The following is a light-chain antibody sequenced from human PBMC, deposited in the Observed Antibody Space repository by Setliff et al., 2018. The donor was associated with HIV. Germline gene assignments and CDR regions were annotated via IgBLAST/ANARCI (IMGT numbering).Light chain of an antibody. CDR1: SSDVGGYNY. CDR2: ELS. CDR3: ASYAGDGVHDIYV. J-gene: IGLJ1*01. Sequence: QSVLTQPPSASGSPGQSVTISCTGTSSDVGGYNYVSWYQQYPGKAPKLMIYELSQRPSGVPDRFSGSKSGNTASLTVSGLQAEDEADYYCASYAGDGVHDIYVFGTGTKVTVL. V-gene: IGLV2-8*01.